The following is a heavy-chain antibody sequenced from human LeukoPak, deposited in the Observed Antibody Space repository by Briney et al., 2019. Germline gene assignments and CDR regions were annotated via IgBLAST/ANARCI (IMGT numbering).Heavy chain of an antibody. V-gene: IGHV4-39*07. J-gene: IGHJ5*02. D-gene: IGHD1-20*01. Sequence: PSETLSLTCRVSGVSISSGSNYWGWIRQPPGKTLEWIGSIYSSGSTYYNSSLKSRVIILIDTAKNHFSLNLSSVTAADTAVYYCARVLNWNAPFDPWGQGTLVTVSS. CDR2: IYSSGST. CDR1: GVSISSGSNY. CDR3: ARVLNWNAPFDP.